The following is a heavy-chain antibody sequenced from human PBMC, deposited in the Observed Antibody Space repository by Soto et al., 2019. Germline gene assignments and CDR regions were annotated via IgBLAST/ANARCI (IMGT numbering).Heavy chain of an antibody. V-gene: IGHV4-31*03. J-gene: IGHJ6*02. D-gene: IGHD2-15*01. CDR1: GGSISSGGYY. CDR3: ARDFVADRFAFNYGMDV. Sequence: QVQLQESGPGLVKPSQTLSLTCTVSGGSISSGGYYWSWIRQHPGKGLEWIGYIYYSGSTYYNPSLKSRVTISVDTSKNQFSLKLSSVTAADTAVYYCARDFVADRFAFNYGMDVWGQGTTVTVSS. CDR2: IYYSGST.